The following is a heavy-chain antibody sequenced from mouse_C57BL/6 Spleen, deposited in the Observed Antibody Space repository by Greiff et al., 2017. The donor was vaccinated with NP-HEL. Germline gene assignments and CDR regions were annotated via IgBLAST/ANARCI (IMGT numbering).Heavy chain of an antibody. V-gene: IGHV5-12*01. CDR2: ISNGGGST. D-gene: IGHD2-2*01. CDR3: ARHGGNDEYFDV. J-gene: IGHJ1*03. Sequence: EVQVVESGGGLVQPGGSLKLSCAASGFTFSDYYMYWVRPTPEKRLEWVAYISNGGGSTYYPDTVKGRFTISRDNAKNTLCLQMSRLKSEDTAMYFCARHGGNDEYFDVWGTGATVTVAS. CDR1: GFTFSDYY.